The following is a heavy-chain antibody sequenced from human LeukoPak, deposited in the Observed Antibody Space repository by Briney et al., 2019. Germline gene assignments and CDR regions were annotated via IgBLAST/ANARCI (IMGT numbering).Heavy chain of an antibody. CDR1: GYSFTSYG. D-gene: IGHD4-11*01. CDR2: ISAYNGNT. CDR3: ATSPRATVSLYMDV. J-gene: IGHJ6*03. Sequence: ASVKVSCKASGYSFTSYGITWVRQAPGQGLEYMGWISAYNGNTNYPQKLQGRVTMTTDTSTSTAYMELRSLRSDDTAVYYCATSPRATVSLYMDVWGKGTTVTVSS. V-gene: IGHV1-18*01.